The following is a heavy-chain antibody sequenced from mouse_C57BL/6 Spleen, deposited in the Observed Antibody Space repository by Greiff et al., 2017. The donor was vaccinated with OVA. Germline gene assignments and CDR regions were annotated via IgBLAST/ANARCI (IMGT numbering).Heavy chain of an antibody. CDR2: IRLKSDNYAT. Sequence: EVKLEESGGGLVQPGGSMKLSCVASGFTFSNYWMNWVRQSPEKGLEWVAQIRLKSDNYATHYAESVKGRFTISRDDSKSSVYLQMNNLRAEDTGIYYCTLPPVSAYWGQGTLVTVSA. CDR1: GFTFSNYW. CDR3: TLPPVSAY. J-gene: IGHJ3*01. V-gene: IGHV6-3*01.